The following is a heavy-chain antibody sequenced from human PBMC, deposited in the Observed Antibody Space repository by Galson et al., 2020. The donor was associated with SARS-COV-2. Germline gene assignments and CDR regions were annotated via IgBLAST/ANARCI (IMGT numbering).Heavy chain of an antibody. CDR2: INPSGGST. CDR3: ARDMRYFDWLLYYNWFDP. D-gene: IGHD3-9*01. J-gene: IGHJ5*02. V-gene: IGHV1-46*01. Sequence: GESLKISCKASGYTFTSYYMHWVRQAPGQGLEWMGIINPSGGSTSYAQKFQGRVTMTRDTSTSTVYMELSSLRSEDTAVYYWARDMRYFDWLLYYNWFDPWGQGTLVTVSA. CDR1: GYTFTSYY.